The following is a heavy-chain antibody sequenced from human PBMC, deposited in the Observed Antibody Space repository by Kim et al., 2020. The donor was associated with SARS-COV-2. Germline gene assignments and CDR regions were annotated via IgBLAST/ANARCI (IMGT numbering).Heavy chain of an antibody. J-gene: IGHJ4*02. Sequence: GGSLRLSCAASGFTFSSYSMHWVRQAPGKGLGWVSSISSSSSYIYYADSVKGRFTISRDNANNTLYLQMNSLRADDQAVYYCARGRYTDGYCFHFSGQG. D-gene: IGHD1-1*01. CDR1: GFTFSSYS. CDR2: ISSSSSYI. V-gene: IGHV3-21*01. CDR3: ARGRYTDGYCFHF.